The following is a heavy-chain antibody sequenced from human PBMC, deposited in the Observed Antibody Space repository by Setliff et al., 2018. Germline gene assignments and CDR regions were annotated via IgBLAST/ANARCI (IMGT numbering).Heavy chain of an antibody. CDR2: IHSSGST. D-gene: IGHD3-22*01. V-gene: IGHV4-61*02. CDR1: GGSVTTSRYY. J-gene: IGHJ4*02. CDR3: ATELAHRSGYYVAETLDY. Sequence: SETLSLTCSVSGGSVTTSRYYWSWIRQPAGKGLEWIGRIHSSGSTKFNPSLESRVTMSVDTSKNQFSLKLTSVTAADTAVYYCATELAHRSGYYVAETLDYWGQGALVTVSS.